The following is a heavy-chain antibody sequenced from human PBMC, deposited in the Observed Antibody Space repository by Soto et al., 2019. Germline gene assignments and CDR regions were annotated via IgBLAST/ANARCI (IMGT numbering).Heavy chain of an antibody. Sequence: SDTLSLTCTVSGGSIDSGDYYWSWIRQPPGKGLEWIGYVYYSGTTNYNPFLKSRVTLSLAKSKNHFSLQMNSVTAADTAVYSCARDLRAPPNYYDPGGQR. J-gene: IGHJ5*02. CDR2: VYYSGTT. CDR1: GGSIDSGDYY. V-gene: IGHV4-61*08. D-gene: IGHD4-4*01. CDR3: ARDLRAPPNYYDP.